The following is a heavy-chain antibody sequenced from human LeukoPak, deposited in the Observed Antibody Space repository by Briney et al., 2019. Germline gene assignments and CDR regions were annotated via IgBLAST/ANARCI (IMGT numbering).Heavy chain of an antibody. Sequence: ASVKVSCKASGYTFTGYYMHWVRQAPGQGLEWMGWINPNSGGTNYAQKFQGRVTMTRDTSISTAYMELSRLRSDDTAVYYCARLSRTSVEAAGYWGQGTLVTVSS. J-gene: IGHJ4*02. CDR2: INPNSGGT. V-gene: IGHV1-2*02. CDR1: GYTFTGYY. CDR3: ARLSRTSVEAAGY. D-gene: IGHD1/OR15-1a*01.